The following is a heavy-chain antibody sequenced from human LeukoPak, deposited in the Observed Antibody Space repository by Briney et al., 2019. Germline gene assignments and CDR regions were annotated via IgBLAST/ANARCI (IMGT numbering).Heavy chain of an antibody. CDR2: ISADNSNT. J-gene: IGHJ4*02. D-gene: IGHD3-22*01. CDR3: ARTYYYDSSGYSAYDY. V-gene: IGHV1-18*01. CDR1: GYTFTSHG. Sequence: ASVKVSCKASGYTFTSHGISWVRQAPGQGLEWMGWISADNSNTNYAQKLQGRVTMTTDTSTSTANMELRSLRSDDTAVYYCARTYYYDSSGYSAYDYWGQGTLVTVSS.